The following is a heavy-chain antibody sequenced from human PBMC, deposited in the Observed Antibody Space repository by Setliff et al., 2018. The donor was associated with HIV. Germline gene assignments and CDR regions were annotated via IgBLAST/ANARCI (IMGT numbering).Heavy chain of an antibody. J-gene: IGHJ6*02. D-gene: IGHD3-22*01. CDR3: ARILQDPFTHFYYYFSPDV. Sequence: SGPTLVNPTQTLTLTCTFSGFSLSTSGVCVGWIRQPPGKALEWLALIYWDDDRRCIPSLKSRLTITKDTSKHQVVLTMTNMDTVDTAPYYCARILQDPFTHFYYYFSPDVWGPGTTVTVSS. CDR2: IYWDDDR. CDR1: GFSLSTSGVC. V-gene: IGHV2-5*02.